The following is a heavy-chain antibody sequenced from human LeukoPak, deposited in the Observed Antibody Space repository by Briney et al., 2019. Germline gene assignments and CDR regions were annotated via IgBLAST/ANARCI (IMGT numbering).Heavy chain of an antibody. J-gene: IGHJ4*02. CDR3: ARGPLWYYFDY. D-gene: IGHD2-8*02. CDR1: GGSISSGSYY. V-gene: IGHV4-61*02. Sequence: PSETLSLTCTVSGGSISSGSYYWSWIRQPAGKGLEWIGRIYTSGSTNYNPSLKSRVTISVDTSKNQFSLKLSSVTAADTAVYYCARGPLWYYFDYWGRGTLVTVSS. CDR2: IYTSGST.